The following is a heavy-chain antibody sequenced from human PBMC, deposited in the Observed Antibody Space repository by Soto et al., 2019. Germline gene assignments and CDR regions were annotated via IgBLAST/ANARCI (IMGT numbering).Heavy chain of an antibody. CDR2: IYYSGST. D-gene: IGHD6-13*01. CDR1: GGAISSGDYY. V-gene: IGHV4-31*02. Sequence: SETLSLTXTVSGGAISSGDYYWCWIRQVPKKGLEWIGYIYYSGSTYYNPSLRSRVAMSVDTSKNQFSLKLSFVTAADTAIYYCAREGRLAAAGRFDYWGQGTLVTVSS. CDR3: AREGRLAAAGRFDY. J-gene: IGHJ4*02.